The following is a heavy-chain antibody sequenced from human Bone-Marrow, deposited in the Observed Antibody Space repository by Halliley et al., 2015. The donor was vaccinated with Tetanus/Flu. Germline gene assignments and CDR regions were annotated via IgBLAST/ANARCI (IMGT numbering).Heavy chain of an antibody. Sequence: SLRLSCTVSGGSINSHFWSWVRQSPEKGLEWIGEIYHSGNTNYNPSLESRVTMSVDKPKSQFSLKLTSVTAADTAVYYCARGPAWGDYSAADDWGQGTLVTVSS. D-gene: IGHD4-4*01. CDR3: ARGPAWGDYSAADD. CDR1: GGSINSHF. V-gene: IGHV4-4*02. J-gene: IGHJ4*02. CDR2: IYHSGNT.